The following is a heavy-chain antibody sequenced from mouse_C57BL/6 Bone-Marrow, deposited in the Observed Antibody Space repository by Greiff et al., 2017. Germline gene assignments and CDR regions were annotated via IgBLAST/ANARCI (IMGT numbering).Heavy chain of an antibody. CDR3: TTNWSWLAY. Sequence: VQLQQSGAELVRPGASVKLSCTASGFNIKDDYMHWVKQRPEQGLEWIGWIDPENGDTEYASQFQGKATITVDTSYNTAYLQLRSLTPEHTAVYYFTTNWSWLAYWGQGTLVTVSA. V-gene: IGHV14-4*01. CDR1: GFNIKDDY. CDR2: IDPENGDT. D-gene: IGHD4-1*02. J-gene: IGHJ3*01.